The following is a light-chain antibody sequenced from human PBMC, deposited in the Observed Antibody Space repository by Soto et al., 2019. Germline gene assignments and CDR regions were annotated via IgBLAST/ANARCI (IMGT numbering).Light chain of an antibody. J-gene: IGKJ1*01. Sequence: ESVLRQSPGTLSLSPGERATLSCRASQSVSSNYLAWYQQKPGQAPRLLIYGASTRATGIPDRFSGSGSGTDFTLTISRLEPEDSAVYYCQQYGSSPTWTFGQGTKVDTK. CDR1: QSVSSNY. CDR2: GAS. CDR3: QQYGSSPTWT. V-gene: IGKV3-20*01.